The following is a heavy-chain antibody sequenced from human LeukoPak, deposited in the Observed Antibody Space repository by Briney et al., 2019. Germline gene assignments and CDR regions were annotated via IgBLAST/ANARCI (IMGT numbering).Heavy chain of an antibody. D-gene: IGHD5-18*01. V-gene: IGHV3-21*01. J-gene: IGHJ4*02. Sequence: ISSSSSYIYYADSLKGRFTISRDNAKNSLYLQMNSLRAEDTAVYYCARVDTAMVFYYFDYWGQGTLVTVSS. CDR2: ISSSSSYI. CDR3: ARVDTAMVFYYFDY.